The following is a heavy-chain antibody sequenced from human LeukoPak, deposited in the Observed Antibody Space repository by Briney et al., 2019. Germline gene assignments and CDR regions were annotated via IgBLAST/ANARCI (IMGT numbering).Heavy chain of an antibody. CDR2: ISSSSSTI. Sequence: PGGSLRLSCAASGFTFSSYEMNWVRQAPGKGLEWVSYISSSSSTIYYADSVKGRFTISRDNAKNSLYLQMNSLRAEDTAVYYCARDNGGYDWVYWGQGTLVTVSS. J-gene: IGHJ4*02. CDR1: GFTFSSYE. CDR3: ARDNGGYDWVY. V-gene: IGHV3-48*01. D-gene: IGHD5-12*01.